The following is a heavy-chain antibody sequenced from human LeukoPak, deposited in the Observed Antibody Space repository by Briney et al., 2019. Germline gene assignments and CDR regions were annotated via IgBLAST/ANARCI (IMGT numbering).Heavy chain of an antibody. J-gene: IGHJ6*02. Sequence: SETLSLTCTVSGGSISSYYWSWIRQPPGKGLEWIGYIYYSGSTNYNPSLKSRVTISVDTSKNQFSLKLSSVTAADTAVYYCARGKTAYNYYYGMDVWGQGPRSPSP. CDR1: GGSISSYY. CDR2: IYYSGST. CDR3: ARGKTAYNYYYGMDV. V-gene: IGHV4-59*08. D-gene: IGHD3-16*01.